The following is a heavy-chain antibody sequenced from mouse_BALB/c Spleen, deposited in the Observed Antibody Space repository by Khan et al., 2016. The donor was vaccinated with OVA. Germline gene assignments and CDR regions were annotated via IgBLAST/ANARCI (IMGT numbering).Heavy chain of an antibody. V-gene: IGHV1-80*01. CDR2: IYPGDGDT. CDR3: ARGELGFAY. Sequence: VQLQQSGAELVRPGSSVKISCKASGYAFSGYWMNWVKQGPGQALEWIGQIYPGDGDTKYNGKFKGKATMTADKSYSTAYMQLSGLTSEDSAVDVCARGELGFAYWGQGTLVTVSA. J-gene: IGHJ3*01. CDR1: GYAFSGYW. D-gene: IGHD4-1*01.